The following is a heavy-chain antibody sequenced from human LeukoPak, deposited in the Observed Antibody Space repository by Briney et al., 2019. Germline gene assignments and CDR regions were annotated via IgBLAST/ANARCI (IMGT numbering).Heavy chain of an antibody. D-gene: IGHD3-3*01. Sequence: GGSLRLSCAASGFTVSSNYMSWVRQAPGKGLEWVSVIYSGGSTYYADSVKGRFTISRDNSKNTLYLQMYSLRAEGTAVYYCARQYYDFWSGYRKGWFDPWGQGTLVTVSS. V-gene: IGHV3-66*02. J-gene: IGHJ5*02. CDR1: GFTVSSNY. CDR3: ARQYYDFWSGYRKGWFDP. CDR2: IYSGGST.